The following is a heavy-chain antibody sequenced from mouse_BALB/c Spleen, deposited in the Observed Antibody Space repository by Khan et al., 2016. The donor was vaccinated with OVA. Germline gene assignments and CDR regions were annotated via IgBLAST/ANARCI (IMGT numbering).Heavy chain of an antibody. J-gene: IGHJ4*01. CDR2: IAPGSGST. Sequence: DLVKPRASVKLSCKASGYTFTSYWINWIKQRPGQGLEWIGRIAPGSGSTYYNEMFKGKATLTVDTSSSTAYIQLSSLSSEDSAVYFCARENYYGSSRYAMDYWGQGTSVTVSS. D-gene: IGHD1-1*01. V-gene: IGHV1S41*01. CDR1: GYTFTSYW. CDR3: ARENYYGSSRYAMDY.